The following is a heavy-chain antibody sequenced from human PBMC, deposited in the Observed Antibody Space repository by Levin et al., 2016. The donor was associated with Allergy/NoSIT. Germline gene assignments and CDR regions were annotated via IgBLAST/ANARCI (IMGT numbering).Heavy chain of an antibody. CDR1: GFTFSSYW. J-gene: IGHJ4*02. Sequence: GESLKISCAASGFTFSSYWMTWVRQAPGKGLEWVANIKQDGSEKYYVDSVRGRFTISRDNAKNSLYLQMNSLRAEDTAVYYCAREVIGGNSGIFDYWGQGTLLTVSS. D-gene: IGHD4-23*01. V-gene: IGHV3-7*01. CDR3: AREVIGGNSGIFDY. CDR2: IKQDGSEK.